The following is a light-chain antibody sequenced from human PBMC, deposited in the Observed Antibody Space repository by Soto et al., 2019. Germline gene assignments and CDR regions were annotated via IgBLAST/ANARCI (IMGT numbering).Light chain of an antibody. CDR2: GAS. V-gene: IGKV1-39*01. CDR3: QQGSSTLT. Sequence: DIQMTQSPSSLSASVGDRVTITCRASQSINRYLNWYQQKPGTAPKLLISGASSLQSGVPSRFSGSGSRTDFTLTISSLQPEDFATYYCQQGSSTLTFGGGTKVEIK. CDR1: QSINRY. J-gene: IGKJ4*01.